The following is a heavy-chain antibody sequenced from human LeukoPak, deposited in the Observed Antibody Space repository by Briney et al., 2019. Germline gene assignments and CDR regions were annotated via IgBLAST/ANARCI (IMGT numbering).Heavy chain of an antibody. V-gene: IGHV3-21*01. Sequence: GGSLRLSCAASGISFSTYIMNWIRQAPGKGLEWVSSISSSGSYIYYADSVKGRFTISRDNAKNSLYLQMNSLRAEDTAVYYCARGRYVTTRGGAAAGLLDSWGQGTLVTAST. D-gene: IGHD6-13*01. CDR1: GISFSTYI. J-gene: IGHJ4*02. CDR2: ISSSGSYI. CDR3: ARGRYVTTRGGAAAGLLDS.